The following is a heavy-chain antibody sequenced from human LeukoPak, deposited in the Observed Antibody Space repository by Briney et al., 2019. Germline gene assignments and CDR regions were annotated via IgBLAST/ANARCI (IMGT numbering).Heavy chain of an antibody. CDR1: GSIFSSYG. CDR3: ARDIEAAGLFLDY. J-gene: IGHJ4*02. D-gene: IGHD6-13*01. V-gene: IGHV3-30*02. CDR2: IRYDGSNK. Sequence: GGSLRLSCAASGSIFSSYGMHWVRQAPGKGLEWVAFIRYDGSNKYYADSVKGRFAISRDNSKNTLYLQMNSLRAEDTAVYYCARDIEAAGLFLDYWGQGTLVTVSS.